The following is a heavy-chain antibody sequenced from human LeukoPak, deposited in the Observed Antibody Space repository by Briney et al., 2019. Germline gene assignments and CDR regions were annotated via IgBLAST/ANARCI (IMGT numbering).Heavy chain of an antibody. CDR3: ARDVITFGGFYPYFDY. CDR2: INAGNGNT. D-gene: IGHD3-16*01. Sequence: ASVKVSCKASGYTFTSYAMHWVRQAPGQRLEWVGWINAGNGNTKYSQKFQGRVTITRDTSASTAYMELSSLRSEDTAVYYCARDVITFGGFYPYFDYWGQGTLVTVSS. J-gene: IGHJ4*02. V-gene: IGHV1-3*01. CDR1: GYTFTSYA.